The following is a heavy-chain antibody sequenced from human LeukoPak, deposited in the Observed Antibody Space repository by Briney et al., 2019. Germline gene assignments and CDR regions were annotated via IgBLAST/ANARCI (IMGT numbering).Heavy chain of an antibody. CDR3: AKDPVAGTTSHFFHY. V-gene: IGHV3-23*01. CDR2: VSGSGGST. Sequence: PGGSLRLSCAPSGFTFSSYAMSWVRQAPGGGREWVSAVSGSGGSTYYADSVKGRFTISRDNSKNTLYLQMNSLRAEDTAVYYCAKDPVAGTTSHFFHYWGQGTPVTVPS. J-gene: IGHJ4*02. CDR1: GFTFSSYA. D-gene: IGHD6-19*01.